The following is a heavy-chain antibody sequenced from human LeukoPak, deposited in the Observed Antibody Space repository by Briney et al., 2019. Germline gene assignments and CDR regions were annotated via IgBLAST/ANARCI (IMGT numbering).Heavy chain of an antibody. CDR2: ISGSGGSK. CDR1: GFTFSSYA. D-gene: IGHD3-9*01. CDR3: ARDENPYYDILAPRYYFDY. Sequence: GGSLRLSCAASGFTFSSYAMSWVRQAPGKGLEWVSAISGSGGSKYYADSVKGRFTISRDNAKNSLYLQMNSLRAEDTAVYYCARDENPYYDILAPRYYFDYWGQGTLVTVSS. V-gene: IGHV3-23*01. J-gene: IGHJ4*02.